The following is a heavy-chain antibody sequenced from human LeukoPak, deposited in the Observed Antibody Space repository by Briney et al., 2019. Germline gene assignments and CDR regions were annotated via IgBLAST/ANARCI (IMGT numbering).Heavy chain of an antibody. CDR1: GYTFTSYY. J-gene: IGHJ6*03. CDR3: ARDGRFSLNYYYYYMDV. D-gene: IGHD3-3*01. V-gene: IGHV1-46*01. Sequence: ASVKVSCKASGYTFTSYYVHWVRQAPGKGLEWMGVINPSGGGTTYAQTFQGRVTMTRDTSTSTVYVELRSLRSDDTAVYYCARDGRFSLNYYYYYMDVRGKGTTVTVSS. CDR2: INPSGGGT.